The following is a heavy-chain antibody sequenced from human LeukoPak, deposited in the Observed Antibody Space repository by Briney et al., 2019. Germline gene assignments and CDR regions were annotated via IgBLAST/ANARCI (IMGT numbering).Heavy chain of an antibody. CDR3: AREGYYGSGSPPSLYFDY. CDR1: GFTFSSYG. CDR2: ISYDGSNK. V-gene: IGHV3-30*03. D-gene: IGHD3-10*01. Sequence: GALRLSCAASGFTFSSYGMHWVRQAPGKGLEWVAVISYDGSNKYYADSVKGRFTISRDNSRSTLYLQMNSLRPEDTAIYYCAREGYYGSGSPPSLYFDYWGQGTLVTVSS. J-gene: IGHJ4*02.